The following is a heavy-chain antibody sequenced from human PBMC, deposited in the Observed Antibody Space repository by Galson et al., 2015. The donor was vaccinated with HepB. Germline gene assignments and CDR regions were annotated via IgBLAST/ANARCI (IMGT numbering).Heavy chain of an antibody. CDR3: ARQDFWSGYYSDNWFDP. Sequence: QSGAEVKKPGESLRISCKGSGYSFTSYWISWVRQMPGKGLEWMGRIDPSDSYTNYSPSFQGHVTISADKSISTAYLQWSSLKASDTAMYYCARQDFWSGYYSDNWFDPWGQGTLVTVSS. V-gene: IGHV5-10-1*01. J-gene: IGHJ5*02. CDR2: IDPSDSYT. CDR1: GYSFTSYW. D-gene: IGHD3-3*01.